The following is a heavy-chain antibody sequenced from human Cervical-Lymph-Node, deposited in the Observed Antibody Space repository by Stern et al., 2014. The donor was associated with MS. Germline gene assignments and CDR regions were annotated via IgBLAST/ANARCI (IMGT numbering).Heavy chain of an antibody. CDR3: AKQYFDSSGYSYYYGMDV. J-gene: IGHJ6*02. V-gene: IGHV3-23*04. D-gene: IGHD3-22*01. Sequence: DVQLEESGGDLVQPGGSLRLSCAASGFTFNKYAMNWVRPAPGKGLEWVSTISGSGGSISYADSVKGRFTISRDNSENTLYLQMHSLRAEDTAIYYCAKQYFDSSGYSYYYGMDVWGQGTTVTVSS. CDR2: ISGSGGSI. CDR1: GFTFNKYA.